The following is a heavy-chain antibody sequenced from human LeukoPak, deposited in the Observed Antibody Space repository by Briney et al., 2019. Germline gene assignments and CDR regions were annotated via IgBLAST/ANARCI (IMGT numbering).Heavy chain of an antibody. V-gene: IGHV1-69*05. CDR1: GGTFSSYA. CDR2: IIPIFGTA. Sequence: ASVKVSCKASGGTFSSYAISWVRQAPGQGLEWMGGIIPIFGTANYAQKLQGRVTMTTDTSTGTAYMELRSLRPDDTAVYYCARDLTSNVAVTEYHYYAMDVWGQGTTVTVSS. CDR3: ARDLTSNVAVTEYHYYAMDV. D-gene: IGHD6-19*01. J-gene: IGHJ6*02.